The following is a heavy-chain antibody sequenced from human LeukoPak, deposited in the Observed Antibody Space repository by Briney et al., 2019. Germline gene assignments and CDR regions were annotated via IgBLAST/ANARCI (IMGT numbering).Heavy chain of an antibody. CDR1: GLSITISDSY. Sequence: SETLSLTCIVSGLSITISDSYWGGIRLPPGKGLEWIGTIPHTGTTYYNPSLQSRVTISVDKSKNQFSLKLSSVTAADTAVYYCATREHHVLRTPGDYWGQGTLVTVSS. D-gene: IGHD6-6*01. CDR3: ATREHHVLRTPGDY. V-gene: IGHV4-39*01. CDR2: IPHTGTT. J-gene: IGHJ4*02.